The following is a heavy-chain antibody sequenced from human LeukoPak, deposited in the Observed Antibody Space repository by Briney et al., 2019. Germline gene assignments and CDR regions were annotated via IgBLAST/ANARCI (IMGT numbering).Heavy chain of an antibody. Sequence: SVKVSCKASGGTFSSYAISWVRQAPGQGLEWMGRIIPIFGTANYAQKFQGRVTITTDESTSTAYMELSSLRSEDTAVYYCAGYCSSTSCSNPCNWFDPWGQGTLVTVSS. CDR1: GGTFSSYA. CDR2: IIPIFGTA. D-gene: IGHD2-2*01. V-gene: IGHV1-69*05. J-gene: IGHJ5*02. CDR3: AGYCSSTSCSNPCNWFDP.